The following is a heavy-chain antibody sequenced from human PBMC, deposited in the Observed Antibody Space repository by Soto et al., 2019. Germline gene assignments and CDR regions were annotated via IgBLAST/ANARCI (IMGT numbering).Heavy chain of an antibody. V-gene: IGHV2-5*02. Sequence: QITLKESGPPLVKPTQTLTLTCTFSGFSLSTSGVGVGWIRQPPGKALEWLALIYWDDDKRYSPSLKSRLTITKVTSKNQVVLTMTNMDPVDTATYYCAHRPSYCSGYSCYSGFDYWGQGTLVTVSS. J-gene: IGHJ4*02. CDR1: GFSLSTSGVG. CDR3: AHRPSYCSGYSCYSGFDY. D-gene: IGHD2-15*01. CDR2: IYWDDDK.